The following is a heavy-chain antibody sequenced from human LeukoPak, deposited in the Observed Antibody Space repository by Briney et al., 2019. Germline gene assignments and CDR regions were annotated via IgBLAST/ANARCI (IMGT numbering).Heavy chain of an antibody. D-gene: IGHD6-19*01. CDR3: ATHLAVAGILGY. Sequence: GGSLRLSCAASGFTFSSYGMHWVRQAPGKGQEWVAFIRYDGSNKYYADSVKGRFTISRDNSKNTLYLQMNSLRAEDTAVYYCATHLAVAGILGYWGQGTLVTVSS. V-gene: IGHV3-30*02. J-gene: IGHJ4*02. CDR1: GFTFSSYG. CDR2: IRYDGSNK.